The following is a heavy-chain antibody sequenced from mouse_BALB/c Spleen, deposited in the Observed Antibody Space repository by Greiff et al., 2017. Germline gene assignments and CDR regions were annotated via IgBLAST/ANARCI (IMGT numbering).Heavy chain of an antibody. CDR1: GFTFSSFG. J-gene: IGHJ3*01. CDR2: ISSGSSTI. Sequence: EVMLVESGGGLVQPGGSRKLSCAASGFTFSSFGMHWVRQAPEKGLEWVAYISSGSSTIYYADTVKGRFTISRDNPKNTLFLQMTSLRSEDTAMYYCARKGDDYDSSWFAYWGQGTLVTVSA. D-gene: IGHD2-4*01. CDR3: ARKGDDYDSSWFAY. V-gene: IGHV5-17*02.